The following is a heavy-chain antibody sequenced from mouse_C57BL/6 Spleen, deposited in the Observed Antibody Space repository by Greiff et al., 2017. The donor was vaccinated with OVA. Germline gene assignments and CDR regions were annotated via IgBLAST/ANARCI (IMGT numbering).Heavy chain of an antibody. CDR2: IDPSDSYT. J-gene: IGHJ2*01. V-gene: IGHV1-69*01. CDR3: ARKEDDYLDY. Sequence: QVQLQQPGAELVMPGASVKLSCKASGYTFTSYWMHWVKQRPGQGLEWIGEIDPSDSYTNYNQKFKAKSTLTVDKSSSTAYMQLSSLTSEDSAVYYCARKEDDYLDYWGQGTTLTVSS. CDR1: GYTFTSYW.